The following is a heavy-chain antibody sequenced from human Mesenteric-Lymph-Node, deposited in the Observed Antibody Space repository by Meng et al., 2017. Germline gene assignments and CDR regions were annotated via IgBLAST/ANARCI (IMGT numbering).Heavy chain of an antibody. D-gene: IGHD3-10*01. Sequence: SLKISCAASGFTFDDYAMHWVRQAPGKGLEWVSGISWNSGSIGYADSVKGRFTISRDNAKNSLYLQMNSLRVEDTAVYYCVRDDGSAPYDFWGQGTLVTVSS. J-gene: IGHJ4*02. CDR1: GFTFDDYA. V-gene: IGHV3-9*01. CDR3: VRDDGSAPYDF. CDR2: ISWNSGSI.